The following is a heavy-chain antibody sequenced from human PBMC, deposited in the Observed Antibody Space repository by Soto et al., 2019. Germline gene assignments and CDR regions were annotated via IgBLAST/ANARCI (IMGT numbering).Heavy chain of an antibody. CDR3: ARVPNRFLEWPGGDY. CDR1: GGTFSSYA. V-gene: IGHV1-69*12. CDR2: IIPIFGTA. Sequence: QVQLVQSGAEVKKPGSSVKVSCKSSGGTFSSYAISWVRQAPGQGLEWMGGIIPIFGTANYTQKFQGRVTITADESTSTAYMELSSLRSEDTAVYYCARVPNRFLEWPGGDYWGQGTLVTVSS. D-gene: IGHD3-3*01. J-gene: IGHJ4*02.